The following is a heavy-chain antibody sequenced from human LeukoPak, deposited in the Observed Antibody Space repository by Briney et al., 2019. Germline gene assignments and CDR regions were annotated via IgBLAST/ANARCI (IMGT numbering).Heavy chain of an antibody. Sequence: GGSLRLSCAASGFTFDDYAMHWVRQAPGKGLEWVSGISWNSGSIGYADSVKGRFTISRDNAKNSLYLQMNSLRAEDTALYYCAKDSAAGIASGFFDYWGQGTLVTVSS. D-gene: IGHD6-13*01. CDR2: ISWNSGSI. J-gene: IGHJ4*02. V-gene: IGHV3-9*01. CDR3: AKDSAAGIASGFFDY. CDR1: GFTFDDYA.